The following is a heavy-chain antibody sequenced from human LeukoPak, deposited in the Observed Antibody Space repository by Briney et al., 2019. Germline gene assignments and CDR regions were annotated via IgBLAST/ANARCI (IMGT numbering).Heavy chain of an antibody. CDR1: GGSISSYY. Sequence: PSETLSLTCTVSGGSISSYYWSWIRQPPGKGLEWIGYIYYSGSTNYNPSLKSRVTISVDTSKNQFSLKLSSVTAADTAVYYCARETYDFWSGYLDYWGQGTLVTVSS. V-gene: IGHV4-59*01. CDR2: IYYSGST. CDR3: ARETYDFWSGYLDY. J-gene: IGHJ4*02. D-gene: IGHD3-3*01.